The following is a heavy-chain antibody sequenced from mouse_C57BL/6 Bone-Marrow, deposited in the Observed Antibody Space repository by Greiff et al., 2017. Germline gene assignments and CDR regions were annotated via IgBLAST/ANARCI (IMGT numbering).Heavy chain of an antibody. CDR2: IWGVGST. CDR1: GFSLTSYG. CDR3: ARDYDYDGAWFAY. Sequence: VQVVESGPGLVAPSQSLSITCTVSGFSLTSYGVDWVRQSPGKGLEWLGVIWGVGSTNYNSALKSRLSISKDNSKSQVFLKMNSLQTDDTAMYYCARDYDYDGAWFAYWGQGTLVTVSA. V-gene: IGHV2-6*01. J-gene: IGHJ3*01. D-gene: IGHD2-4*01.